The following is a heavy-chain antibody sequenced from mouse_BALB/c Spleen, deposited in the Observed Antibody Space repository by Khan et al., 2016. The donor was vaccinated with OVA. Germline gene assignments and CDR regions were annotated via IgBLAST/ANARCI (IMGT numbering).Heavy chain of an antibody. CDR2: INTYTGEP. Sequence: QIQLVQSGPELKKPGETVKISCKASGYTFTNYGMNWVKQAPGKGLKWMGWINTYTGEPTYADDFKGRFAFSLETSASTVYLQINNLKNEDTATYVCAKMARRFVLDYWGQGTSVTVSS. CDR3: AKMARRFVLDY. V-gene: IGHV9-3-1*01. D-gene: IGHD1-1*01. CDR1: GYTFTNYG. J-gene: IGHJ4*01.